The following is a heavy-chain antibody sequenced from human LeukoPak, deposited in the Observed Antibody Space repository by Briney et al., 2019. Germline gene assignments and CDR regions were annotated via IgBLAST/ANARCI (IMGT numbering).Heavy chain of an antibody. D-gene: IGHD6-19*01. CDR3: AREPGIAVAGYAFDY. J-gene: IGHJ4*02. V-gene: IGHV1-69*01. CDR2: IIPIFGTA. Sequence: GSSVNVSCKASGGTFSSYAISLVRQAPGQGLEWMGGIIPIFGTANYAQKFQGRVTITADESTSTAYMELSSLRSEDTAVYYCAREPGIAVAGYAFDYWGQGTLVTVSS. CDR1: GGTFSSYA.